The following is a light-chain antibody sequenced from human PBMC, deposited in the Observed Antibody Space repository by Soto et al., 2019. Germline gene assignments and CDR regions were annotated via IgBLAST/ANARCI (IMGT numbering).Light chain of an antibody. Sequence: QSVLTQPASVSGSPGQSITISCTGTSSDVGSYNLVSWYQQHPGKAPKLMIYEVSKRPSGVSNRLSGSKSGNTASLTISGRQAEDEADYYCCSYAGSSTYWVFGGGTKLTVL. CDR2: EVS. CDR1: SSDVGSYNL. V-gene: IGLV2-23*02. CDR3: CSYAGSSTYWV. J-gene: IGLJ3*02.